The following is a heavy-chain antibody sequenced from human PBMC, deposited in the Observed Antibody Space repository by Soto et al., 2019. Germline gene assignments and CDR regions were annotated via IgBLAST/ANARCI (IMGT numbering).Heavy chain of an antibody. Sequence: EVQLVESGGGLVQPGGSLRLSCAGSGFTFSDYSMNWVRQAPGKGLEWVSYISSSSRTTYYVDSVKGRFTISRHNAKNSLYLQMNSLRDEDTALYYCARAPSSTVTVDHWGQGTLVTVSS. V-gene: IGHV3-48*02. CDR1: GFTFSDYS. CDR3: ARAPSSTVTVDH. CDR2: ISSSSRTT. D-gene: IGHD4-17*01. J-gene: IGHJ5*02.